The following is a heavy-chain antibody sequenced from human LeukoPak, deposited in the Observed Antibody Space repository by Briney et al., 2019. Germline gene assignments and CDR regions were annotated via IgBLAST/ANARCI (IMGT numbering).Heavy chain of an antibody. CDR1: GGSISSYY. CDR2: IYYSGST. V-gene: IGHV4-59*01. D-gene: IGHD5-18*01. J-gene: IGHJ4*02. CDR3: ARVRYSYGYNGLFDY. Sequence: PSETLSLTCTVSGGSISSYYWSWIRQPPGKGLEWLGYIYYSGSTNYNPSLKSRVTISVDTSKNQFSLKLSSVTAADTAVYYCARVRYSYGYNGLFDYWGQGTLVTVSS.